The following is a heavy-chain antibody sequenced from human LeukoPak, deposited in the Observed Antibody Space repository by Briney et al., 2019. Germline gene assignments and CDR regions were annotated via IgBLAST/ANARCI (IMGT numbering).Heavy chain of an antibody. V-gene: IGHV3-9*01. CDR3: AKGSSGWYNYDY. D-gene: IGHD6-19*01. Sequence: GRSLRLSCAASGFTFDDYAMHWVRQAPGKGLEWVSGISWNSGSIGYADSVKGRFTISRDNSKNTLYLQMNSLRAEDTAVYYCAKGSSGWYNYDYWGQGTLVTVSS. J-gene: IGHJ4*02. CDR1: GFTFDDYA. CDR2: ISWNSGSI.